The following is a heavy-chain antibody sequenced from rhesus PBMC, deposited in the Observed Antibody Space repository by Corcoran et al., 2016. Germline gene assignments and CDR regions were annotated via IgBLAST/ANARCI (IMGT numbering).Heavy chain of an antibody. CDR1: GFIFSSYG. CDR2: ISYDGSKK. CDR3: ARPDSGRYYYGLDS. V-gene: IGHV3-54*02. Sequence: EVQLVESGGDLVQPGGSLRLSCAASGFIFSSYGMHWVRQAPGKGLEWVAVISYDGSKKYYADSVKERFTIFRDNSKNMLDLQMNNLKVEDTAVYYCARPDSGRYYYGLDSWGQGVVVTVSS. D-gene: IGHD3-16*01. J-gene: IGHJ6*01.